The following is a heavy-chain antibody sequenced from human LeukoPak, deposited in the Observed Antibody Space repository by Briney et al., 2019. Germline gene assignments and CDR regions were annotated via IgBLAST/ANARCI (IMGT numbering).Heavy chain of an antibody. D-gene: IGHD2-15*01. CDR3: ARGFSFGYCSGGSCYSFDY. Sequence: ASVKVSCKASGYTFTSYGISWVRQAPGQGLEWMGWISAYNGNTNYAQKLQGRVTMTTDTSTSTAYMELRSLRSDDTAVYYCARGFSFGYCSGGSCYSFDYWGQGTLVTVSS. J-gene: IGHJ4*02. CDR2: ISAYNGNT. CDR1: GYTFTSYG. V-gene: IGHV1-18*01.